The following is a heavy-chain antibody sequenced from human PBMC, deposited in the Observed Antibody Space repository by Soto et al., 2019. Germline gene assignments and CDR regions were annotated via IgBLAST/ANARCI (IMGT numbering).Heavy chain of an antibody. CDR2: IYSGGST. CDR1: GLTVSSNY. V-gene: IGHV3-53*01. CDR3: ARDSPTYSSRSSTYGMDV. J-gene: IGHJ6*02. Sequence: PGGSLRLSCAASGLTVSSNYMIWVRRAPGKGLEWVSVIYSGGSTYYADSVKGRFTISRDNSKNTLYLQMNSLRAEDTAVYYCARDSPTYSSRSSTYGMDVWGQGTTVTVSS. D-gene: IGHD6-13*01.